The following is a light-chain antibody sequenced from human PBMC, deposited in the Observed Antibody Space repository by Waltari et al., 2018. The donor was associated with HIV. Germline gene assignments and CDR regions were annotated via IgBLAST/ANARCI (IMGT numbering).Light chain of an antibody. CDR1: SAGYD. CDR2: GNS. CDR3: QSYDSSLSSSV. J-gene: IGLJ2*01. V-gene: IGLV1-40*01. Sequence: QSDLTQPPPGSGAPGQRVTISCHGVSAGYDSHWYQQLPGTAPKLLIYGNSNRPSGVPDRFSGSKSGPLASLAITGLQAEDEADYYCQSYDSSLSSSVFGGGTRLTVL.